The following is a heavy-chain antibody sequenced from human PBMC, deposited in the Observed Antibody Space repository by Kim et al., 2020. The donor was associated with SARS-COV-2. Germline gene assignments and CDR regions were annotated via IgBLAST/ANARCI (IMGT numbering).Heavy chain of an antibody. CDR1: GGSFSGYY. V-gene: IGHV4-34*01. J-gene: IGHJ5*02. CDR3: ARGPGYSSSWYGARNWFDP. D-gene: IGHD6-13*01. Sequence: SETLSLTCAVYGGSFSGYYWSWIRQPPGKGLEWIGEINHSGSTNYNPSLKSRVTISVDTSKNQFSLKLSSVTAADTAVYYCARGPGYSSSWYGARNWFDPGGQGPLVTVLS. CDR2: INHSGST.